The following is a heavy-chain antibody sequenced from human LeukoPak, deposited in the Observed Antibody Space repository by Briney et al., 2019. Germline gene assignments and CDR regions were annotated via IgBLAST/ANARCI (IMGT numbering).Heavy chain of an antibody. Sequence: GGSLRLSCAASGFTFSSYDMHWVRQPTGGGLEWVSGIGTAGDIYYLGSVKGRFTISRENAQNSLYLQMNSLRAGDTAVYYCAKAPQGYIAARSEAFDIWGQGTMVTVSS. CDR1: GFTFSSYD. V-gene: IGHV3-13*01. J-gene: IGHJ3*02. CDR3: AKAPQGYIAARSEAFDI. D-gene: IGHD6-6*01. CDR2: IGTAGDI.